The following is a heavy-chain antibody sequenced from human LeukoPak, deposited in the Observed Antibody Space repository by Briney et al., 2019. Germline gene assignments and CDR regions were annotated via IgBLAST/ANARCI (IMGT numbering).Heavy chain of an antibody. CDR3: ARGRPIKKQLEKRTFDY. CDR1: SGSLSDKY. Sequence: KPSETLSLTCGVYSGSLSDKYWSWIRQPPGKGLEWIGEINHSGSTNYNPSLKSRVTISVDTSKNQFSLKLSSVTAADTAVYYCARGRPIKKQLEKRTFDYWGQGTLVTVSS. D-gene: IGHD6-13*01. CDR2: INHSGST. J-gene: IGHJ4*02. V-gene: IGHV4-34*01.